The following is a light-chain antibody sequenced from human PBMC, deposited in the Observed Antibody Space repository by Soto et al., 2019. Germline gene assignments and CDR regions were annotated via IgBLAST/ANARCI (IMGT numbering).Light chain of an antibody. V-gene: IGKV1-5*01. Sequence: DIQMTQSPSTLSSSVGDRVTITCRASQSIGVWLAWYQQKPGRAPKLLIYDASTLQRGVPSRFSGSGSGTEFTLNISSLQPEDFATYSCQQYDISSGTFGQGTKVDIK. J-gene: IGKJ1*01. CDR2: DAS. CDR3: QQYDISSGT. CDR1: QSIGVW.